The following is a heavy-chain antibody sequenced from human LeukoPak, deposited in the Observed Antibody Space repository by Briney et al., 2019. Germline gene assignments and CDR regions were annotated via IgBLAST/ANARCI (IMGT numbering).Heavy chain of an antibody. J-gene: IGHJ4*02. V-gene: IGHV4-39*01. Sequence: SETLSLTCTVSGGSISSSSYYWGWIRQPPGKGLEWIGSIYYSGSTYYNPSLKSRVTISVDTSKNQFSLKLSSVTAADTAVYYCARLLISSGQCSDYWGQGTLVTVSS. D-gene: IGHD6-19*01. CDR2: IYYSGST. CDR3: ARLLISSGQCSDY. CDR1: GGSISSSSYY.